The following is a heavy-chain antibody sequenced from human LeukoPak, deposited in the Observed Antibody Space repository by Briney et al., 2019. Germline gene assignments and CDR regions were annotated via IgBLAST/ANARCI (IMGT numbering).Heavy chain of an antibody. CDR3: ARGRANHYFDY. V-gene: IGHV4-34*01. J-gene: IGHJ4*02. Sequence: SETLSLTCAVYGGSFSGYCWSWIRQPPGKGLEWIGEINHSGSTNYNPSLKSRVTISVDTSKNQFSLKLSSVTAADTAVYYCARGRANHYFDYWGQGTLVTVSS. CDR1: GGSFSGYC. CDR2: INHSGST.